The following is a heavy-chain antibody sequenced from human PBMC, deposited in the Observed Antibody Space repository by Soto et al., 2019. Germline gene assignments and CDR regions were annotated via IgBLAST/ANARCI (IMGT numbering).Heavy chain of an antibody. CDR1: GFTFSSYW. CDR2: INSDGSST. V-gene: IGHV3-74*01. Sequence: EVQVVESGGGLVQPGGSLRLSCAASGFTFSSYWMYWVRQAPGKGLVWVSRINSDGSSTNYADSVKGRFTISRDNAKNTLYLQMNSVRAEDTAVYYCASFGMWWAGAFDIWGQGTMVTVSS. J-gene: IGHJ3*02. D-gene: IGHD2-21*01. CDR3: ASFGMWWAGAFDI.